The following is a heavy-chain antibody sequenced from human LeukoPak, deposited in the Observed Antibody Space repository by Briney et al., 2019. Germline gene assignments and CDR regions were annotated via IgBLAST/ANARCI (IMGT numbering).Heavy chain of an antibody. CDR2: MSYSGHT. CDR3: ARDRDVDDFDS. D-gene: IGHD2-15*01. V-gene: IGHV4-4*07. Sequence: SETLSLTCTVSGGSMSDYYWSWIRQPAGKGLEWIVSMSYSGHTYYNPSLKSRVTTSIDTSKNQLSLNLKSVTAADTAVYYCARDRDVDDFDSWGHGTLVTVSS. CDR1: GGSMSDYY. J-gene: IGHJ4*01.